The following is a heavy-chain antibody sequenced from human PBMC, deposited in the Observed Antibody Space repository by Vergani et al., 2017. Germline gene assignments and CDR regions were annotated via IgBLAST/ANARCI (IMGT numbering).Heavy chain of an antibody. CDR2: ISGSGGST. D-gene: IGHD3-10*01. Sequence: EVQLLESGGGLVQPGGSLRLSCAASGFTFSSYAMSWVRQAPGKGLEWVSAISGSGGSTYYADSVKGRFTISRDKSKNTLYLQMNRLRAEDTAVYYCAKGQEVRGVMIYWGQGTLVTVSS. CDR3: AKGQEVRGVMIY. CDR1: GFTFSSYA. J-gene: IGHJ4*02. V-gene: IGHV3-23*01.